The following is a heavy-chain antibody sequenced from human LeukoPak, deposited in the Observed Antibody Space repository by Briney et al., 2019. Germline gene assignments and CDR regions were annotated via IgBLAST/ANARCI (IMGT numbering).Heavy chain of an antibody. Sequence: PGGSLRLSCAASGFTVSSNYMSWVRQAPGKGLEWIGEVTLYGVTNYSPSLKSRASISLDTSKNQFSLNLDSVTAADTAVYYCAGRWYFDLWGRGTLVTVSS. J-gene: IGHJ2*01. CDR2: VTLYGVT. CDR1: GFTVSSNY. CDR3: AGRWYFDL. V-gene: IGHV4-34*08.